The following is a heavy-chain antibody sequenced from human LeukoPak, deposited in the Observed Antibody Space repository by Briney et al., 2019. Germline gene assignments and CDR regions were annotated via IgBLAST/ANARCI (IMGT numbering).Heavy chain of an antibody. D-gene: IGHD2-2*02. Sequence: ASVKVSCKASGYTSTSYGISWVRQAPGQGLEWMGWISTYNGNTNYAQKLQGRVTMTTDTSTSTAYMELRSLRSDDTAVYYCARGRYCSSTSCYKVYYYYMDVWGKGTTVTVSS. CDR2: ISTYNGNT. CDR1: GYTSTSYG. J-gene: IGHJ6*03. V-gene: IGHV1-18*01. CDR3: ARGRYCSSTSCYKVYYYYMDV.